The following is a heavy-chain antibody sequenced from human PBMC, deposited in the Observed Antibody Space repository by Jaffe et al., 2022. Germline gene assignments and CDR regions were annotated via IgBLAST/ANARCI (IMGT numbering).Heavy chain of an antibody. D-gene: IGHD3-10*01. V-gene: IGHV4-39*01. CDR1: GGSISSSSYY. CDR2: IYYSGST. Sequence: QLQLQESGPGLVKPSETLSLTCTVSGGSISSSSYYWGWIRQPPGKGLEWIGSIYYSGSTYYNPSLKSRVTISVDTSKNQFSLKLSSVTAADTAVYYCARHRDYGSGGWFDPWGQGTLVTVSS. CDR3: ARHRDYGSGGWFDP. J-gene: IGHJ5*02.